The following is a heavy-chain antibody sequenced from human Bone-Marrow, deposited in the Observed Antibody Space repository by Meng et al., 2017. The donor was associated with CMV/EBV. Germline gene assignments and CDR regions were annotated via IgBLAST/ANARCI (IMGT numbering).Heavy chain of an antibody. V-gene: IGHV4-61*01. Sequence: TVSGGSVSSGSSYWSWIRQPPGKGLEWIGYIYYSGSTNYNPSLKSRVTISVDTSKNQFSLKLSSVTAADTAVYYCARVPAATKWFDPWGQGTLVTVSS. CDR1: GGSVSSGSSY. CDR3: ARVPAATKWFDP. D-gene: IGHD2-2*01. J-gene: IGHJ5*02. CDR2: IYYSGST.